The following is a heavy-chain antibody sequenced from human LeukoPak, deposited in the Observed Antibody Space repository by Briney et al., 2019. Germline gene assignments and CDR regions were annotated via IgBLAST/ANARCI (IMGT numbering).Heavy chain of an antibody. CDR3: ARDRGYYTGFDY. D-gene: IGHD2/OR15-2a*01. V-gene: IGHV3-48*03. CDR1: GFTFSSYE. Sequence: GGSLRLSCAASGFTFSSYEMNWVRQAPGKGLEWVSYISSSGSTIYYADSVKGRFTISRDNAKNSLYLQMNSLRAEDTAVYYCARDRGYYTGFDYWGQGTLVTVSS. J-gene: IGHJ4*02. CDR2: ISSSGSTI.